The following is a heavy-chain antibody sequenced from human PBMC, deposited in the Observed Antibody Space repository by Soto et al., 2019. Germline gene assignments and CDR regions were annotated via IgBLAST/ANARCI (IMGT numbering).Heavy chain of an antibody. CDR2: ISGSGGTT. D-gene: IGHD2-2*01. CDR3: ALRFCSRTTCPPLNSYFYMDV. CDR1: GFTFSNYA. V-gene: IGHV3-23*01. J-gene: IGHJ6*03. Sequence: GGSLRLSCAASGFTFSNYAMTWVRQTPGKGLEWVSGISGSGGTTFNAGSVKGRFSISRDNSKNTLYLQLNSLRAEDTAIYYCALRFCSRTTCPPLNSYFYMDVWGKGTTVTVSS.